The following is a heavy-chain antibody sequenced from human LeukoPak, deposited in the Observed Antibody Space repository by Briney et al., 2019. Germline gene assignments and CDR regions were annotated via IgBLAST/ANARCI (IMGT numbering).Heavy chain of an antibody. CDR3: AKGIYSSGWSYFDY. V-gene: IGHV3-23*01. CDR2: LSGSGITT. J-gene: IGHJ4*01. D-gene: IGHD6-19*01. CDR1: GFTFSNSA. Sequence: GSLRLSCTASGFTFSNSAMSWVRQAPGKGLEWVSTLSGSGITTYYADSVKGRFTISRDNSKNTLYLQMNSLRAEDTAVYYCAKGIYSSGWSYFDYWGHGTLVTVSS.